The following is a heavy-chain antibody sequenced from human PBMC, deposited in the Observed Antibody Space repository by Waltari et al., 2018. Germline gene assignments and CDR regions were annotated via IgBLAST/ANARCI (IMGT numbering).Heavy chain of an antibody. D-gene: IGHD5-12*01. CDR2: CDPEDGET. J-gene: IGHJ6*03. Sequence: QVQLVQSGAEVKKPGASVKVSCKVSGYTLTELSMHWVRQAPGKGLEWMGGCDPEDGETIYAQKFQGRVTMTEDTSTDTAYMELSSLRSEDTAVYYCATSGGWLQLGYYYYYMDVWGKGTTVTVSS. CDR3: ATSGGWLQLGYYYYYMDV. CDR1: GYTLTELS. V-gene: IGHV1-24*01.